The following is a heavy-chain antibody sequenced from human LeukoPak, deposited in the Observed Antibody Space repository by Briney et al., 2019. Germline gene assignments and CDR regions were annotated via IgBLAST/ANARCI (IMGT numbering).Heavy chain of an antibody. CDR1: GFTFSSYG. D-gene: IGHD2-2*01. CDR2: IWYDGSNK. V-gene: IGHV3-33*01. CDR3: ARDSHQLKYGGVLDY. Sequence: PGRSLRLSCAASGFTFSSYGMHWVRQAPGEGLEWVAVIWYDGSNKYYADSVKGRFTISRDNSKNTLYLQMNSLRAEDTAVYYCARDSHQLKYGGVLDYWGQGTLVTVSS. J-gene: IGHJ4*02.